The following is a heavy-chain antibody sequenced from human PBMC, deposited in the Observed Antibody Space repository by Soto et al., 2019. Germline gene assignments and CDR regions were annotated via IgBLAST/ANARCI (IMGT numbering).Heavy chain of an antibody. V-gene: IGHV3-49*03. Sequence: GGSLRLSCTASGFTFGDYAMSWFRQAPGKGLEWVGFIRSKPYGGTTEYAASVKGRFTISRDDSKSIAYLQMNSLKTEDTAVYYCTREDSGSYYYFDYWGQGTLVTVSS. CDR3: TREDSGSYYYFDY. D-gene: IGHD1-26*01. CDR1: GFTFGDYA. CDR2: IRSKPYGGTT. J-gene: IGHJ4*02.